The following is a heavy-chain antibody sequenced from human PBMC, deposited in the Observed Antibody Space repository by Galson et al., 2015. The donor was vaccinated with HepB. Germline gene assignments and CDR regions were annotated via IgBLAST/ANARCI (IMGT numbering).Heavy chain of an antibody. CDR2: ISGSGGST. J-gene: IGHJ4*02. CDR3: AKTVTYYYDSSGYVFDY. CDR1: GFTFSSYA. Sequence: SLRLSCAASGFTFSSYAMSWVRQAPGKGLGWVSAISGSGGSTYYADSVKGRFTISRDNSKNTLYLQMNSLRAEDTAVYYCAKTVTYYYDSSGYVFDYWGQGTLVTVSS. V-gene: IGHV3-23*01. D-gene: IGHD3-22*01.